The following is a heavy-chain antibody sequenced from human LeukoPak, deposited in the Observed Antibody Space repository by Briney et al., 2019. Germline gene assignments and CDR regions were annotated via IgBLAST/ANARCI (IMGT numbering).Heavy chain of an antibody. CDR2: IKSETDGGTT. CDR3: TTDGIYCSGGSCYRPFDY. CDR1: GFTFSNAW. J-gene: IGHJ4*02. D-gene: IGHD2-15*01. V-gene: IGHV3-15*01. Sequence: GGSLRLSCAASGFTFSNAWMSWVRQAPGKGLEWVGRIKSETDGGTTDCAAPVKGRFTISRDDSKNTLYLQMNSLKTEDTAVYYCTTDGIYCSGGSCYRPFDYWGQGTLVTVSS.